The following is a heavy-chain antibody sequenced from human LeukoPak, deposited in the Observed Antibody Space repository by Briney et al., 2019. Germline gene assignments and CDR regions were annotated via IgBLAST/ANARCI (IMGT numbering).Heavy chain of an antibody. V-gene: IGHV3-30-3*01. J-gene: IGHJ4*02. Sequence: SGGSLRLSCAASGFTFSSYAMHWVRQAPGKGLEWVAVISYDGSNKYYADSVKGRFTISRDNSKNTLYLQMNSLRAEDTAVYYCARDQYFDYWGQGTLVTVSS. CDR2: ISYDGSNK. CDR1: GFTFSSYA. CDR3: ARDQYFDY.